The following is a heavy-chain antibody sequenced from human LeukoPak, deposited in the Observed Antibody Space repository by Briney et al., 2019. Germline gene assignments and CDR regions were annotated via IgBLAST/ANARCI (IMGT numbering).Heavy chain of an antibody. J-gene: IGHJ6*04. D-gene: IGHD3-3*01. Sequence: GSLRLSCAASGFTFSSYSMNWVRQPPGKGLEWIGSIYYSGSTYYNPSLKSRVTISVDTSKNQFSLKLSSVTAADTAVYYCARSAPPPYYDFWSGYPVWGKGTTVTVSS. CDR3: ARSAPPPYYDFWSGYPV. CDR1: GFTFSSYSMN. V-gene: IGHV4-39*01. CDR2: IYYSGST.